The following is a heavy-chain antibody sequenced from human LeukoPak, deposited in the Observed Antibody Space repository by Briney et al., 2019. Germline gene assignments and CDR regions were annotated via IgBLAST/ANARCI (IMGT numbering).Heavy chain of an antibody. CDR3: ARQGIEAAEFHH. Sequence: PSETLSFTCTVPGGSISSSSYYWGWIRQPPGKGLEWIGSIYYSGTTYYNPSLKSRVSISVDTSKNQISLKLSSVTAADTAVYYCARQGIEAAEFHHWGQGTLVTVSS. J-gene: IGHJ4*02. CDR1: GGSISSSSYY. V-gene: IGHV4-39*01. CDR2: IYYSGTT. D-gene: IGHD6-13*01.